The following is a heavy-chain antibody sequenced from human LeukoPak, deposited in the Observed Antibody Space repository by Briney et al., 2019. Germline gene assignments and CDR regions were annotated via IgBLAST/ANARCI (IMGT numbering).Heavy chain of an antibody. CDR3: ARGGGPHYGSEFDY. CDR1: GGSISSGGYY. D-gene: IGHD4-17*01. Sequence: PSETLSLTCTVSGGSISSGGYYWSWIRQHPGKGLEWIGYIYYSGSTYYNPSLKSRVTISVDTSKNQFSLKLSSVTAADTAVYYCARGGGPHYGSEFDYWGQGTLVTVSS. J-gene: IGHJ4*02. V-gene: IGHV4-31*03. CDR2: IYYSGST.